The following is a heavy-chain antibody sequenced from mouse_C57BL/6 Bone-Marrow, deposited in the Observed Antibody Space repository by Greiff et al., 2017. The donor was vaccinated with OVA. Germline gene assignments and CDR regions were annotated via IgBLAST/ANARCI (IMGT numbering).Heavy chain of an antibody. J-gene: IGHJ3*01. CDR3: ASYGSSPAWFAY. CDR2: IHPNSGST. V-gene: IGHV1-64*01. D-gene: IGHD1-1*01. Sequence: QVQLKQPGAELVKPGASVKLSCKASGYTFTSYWMHWVKQRPGQGLEWIGMIHPNSGSTNYNEKFKSKATLTVDKSSSTAYMQLSSLTSEDSAVYYCASYGSSPAWFAYWGQGTLVTVSA. CDR1: GYTFTSYW.